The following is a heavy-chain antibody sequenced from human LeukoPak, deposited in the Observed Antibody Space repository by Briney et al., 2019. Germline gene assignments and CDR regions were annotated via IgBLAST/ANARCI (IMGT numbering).Heavy chain of an antibody. Sequence: GESLKVSCKGSGYRFTSYWIGWVRQMPGKGLEWMGIINPGDSDTRYSPSFQGQVTISADKSISTAYLQWSSLKASDTAMYYCARHPDCTRTSCYVDYYGMDVWGQGTTVTVSS. CDR3: ARHPDCTRTSCYVDYYGMDV. V-gene: IGHV5-51*01. CDR2: INPGDSDT. D-gene: IGHD2-2*01. CDR1: GYRFTSYW. J-gene: IGHJ6*02.